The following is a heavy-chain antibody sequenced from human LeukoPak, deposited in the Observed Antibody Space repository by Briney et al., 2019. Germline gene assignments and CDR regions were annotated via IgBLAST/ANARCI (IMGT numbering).Heavy chain of an antibody. Sequence: GASVKVSCKASGYSFTSYYMHWVRQAPGQGLEWMGFINPSGSSAAYAQKFQGRLTMTRDMFTSTDYMELTSLRSDDTAVYYCAREPNVDKGFDYWGQGTLVTVSS. CDR2: INPSGSSA. CDR1: GYSFTSYY. CDR3: AREPNVDKGFDY. J-gene: IGHJ4*02. V-gene: IGHV1-46*01. D-gene: IGHD3/OR15-3a*01.